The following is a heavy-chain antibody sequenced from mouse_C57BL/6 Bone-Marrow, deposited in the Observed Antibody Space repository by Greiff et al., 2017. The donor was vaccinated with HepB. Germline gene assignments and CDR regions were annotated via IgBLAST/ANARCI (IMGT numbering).Heavy chain of an antibody. Sequence: VKLQESGAELARPGASVKLSCKASGYTFTSYGISWVKQRTGQGLEWIGEIYPRSGNTYYNEKFKGKATLTADKSSSTAYMELRSLTSEDSAVYFCARSTLLTLFDYWGQGTTLTVSS. D-gene: IGHD2-1*01. CDR3: ARSTLLTLFDY. CDR2: IYPRSGNT. CDR1: GYTFTSYG. J-gene: IGHJ2*01. V-gene: IGHV1-81*01.